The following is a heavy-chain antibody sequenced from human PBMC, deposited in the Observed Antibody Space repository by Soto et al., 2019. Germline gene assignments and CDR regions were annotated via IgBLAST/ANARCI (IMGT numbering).Heavy chain of an antibody. CDR1: GGTFSSYA. CDR2: IIPIFGTA. J-gene: IGHJ6*02. V-gene: IGHV1-69*13. CDR3: ARVVDCSSTSVYSDYYSYYGRDV. D-gene: IGHD2-2*01. Sequence: ASVKVSCKASGGTFSSYAISWVRQAPGQGLEWMGGIIPIFGTANYAQKFQGRVTITADESTSTAYMELSSLRSEDTAVYYCARVVDCSSTSVYSDYYSYYGRDVWVQGTTVTVCS.